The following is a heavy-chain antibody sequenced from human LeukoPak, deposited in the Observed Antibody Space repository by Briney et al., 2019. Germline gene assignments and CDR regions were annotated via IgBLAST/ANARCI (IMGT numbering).Heavy chain of an antibody. CDR1: GYTFTSYD. Sequence: ASVKVSCKASGYTFTSYDINWVRQAPGQGLEWMGWISAYNGNTNYAQKLQGRVTMTTDTSTSTAYMELRSLRSDDTAVYYCARDPSAGSYSDYWGQGTLVTVSS. CDR2: ISAYNGNT. V-gene: IGHV1-18*01. CDR3: ARDPSAGSYSDY. D-gene: IGHD1-26*01. J-gene: IGHJ4*02.